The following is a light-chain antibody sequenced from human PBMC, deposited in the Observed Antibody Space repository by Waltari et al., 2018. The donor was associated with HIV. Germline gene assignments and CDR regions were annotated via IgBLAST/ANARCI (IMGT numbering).Light chain of an antibody. CDR3: AVWDDGLSGVV. CDR1: SSNIGSSY. V-gene: IGLV1-47*01. J-gene: IGLJ2*01. Sequence: PGQRVTISCSGSSSNIGSSYVYWYQKVPGTAPKLLIYRNYQRPSGVPDRFSGSKSGTTASLAISGLRSEDEADYYCAVWDDGLSGVVFGGGTKLTVL. CDR2: RNY.